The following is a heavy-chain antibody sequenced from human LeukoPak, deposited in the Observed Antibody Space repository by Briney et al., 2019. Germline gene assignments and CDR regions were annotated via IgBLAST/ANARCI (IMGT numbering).Heavy chain of an antibody. J-gene: IGHJ4*02. CDR1: GYTFIDYY. CDR3: ARIRHYYGSGSYSLGY. Sequence: GASVKVSCKASGYTFIDYYIHWVRQAPGQGLEWMGWINPNSGGTNYGQKFQGRVTMTRDTSISTAYMELSRLISDETAVYYCARIRHYYGSGSYSLGYWGQGTLVTVSS. D-gene: IGHD3-10*01. CDR2: INPNSGGT. V-gene: IGHV1-2*02.